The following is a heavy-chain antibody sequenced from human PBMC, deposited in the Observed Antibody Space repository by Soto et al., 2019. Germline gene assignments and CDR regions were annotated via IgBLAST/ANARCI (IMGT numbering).Heavy chain of an antibody. Sequence: ASVKVSCKASGYTFTGYYMHWVRQAPGQGLEWMGWINPNSGGTNYAQKFQGWVTMTRDTSISTAYMELSRLRSDDTAVYYCGGGVGLGRVCVLGMEVWGEGGRVTV. V-gene: IGHV1-2*04. J-gene: IGHJ6*01. CDR2: INPNSGGT. CDR1: GYTFTGYY. CDR3: GGGVGLGRVCVLGMEV. D-gene: IGHD6-19*01.